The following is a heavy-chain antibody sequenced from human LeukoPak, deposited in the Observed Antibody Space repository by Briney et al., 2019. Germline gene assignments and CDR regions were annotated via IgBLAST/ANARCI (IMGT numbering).Heavy chain of an antibody. V-gene: IGHV3-23*01. J-gene: IGHJ2*01. CDR2: ISGSGGST. Sequence: PGGSLRLSCAASGFTFSSYSMNWVRQAPGKGLEWVSAISGSGGSTYYADSVKGRFTISRDNSKNTLYLQMNSLRAEDTAVYYCAKAHSSSSWYRDYWYFDLWGRGTLVTVSS. CDR1: GFTFSSYS. D-gene: IGHD6-13*01. CDR3: AKAHSSSSWYRDYWYFDL.